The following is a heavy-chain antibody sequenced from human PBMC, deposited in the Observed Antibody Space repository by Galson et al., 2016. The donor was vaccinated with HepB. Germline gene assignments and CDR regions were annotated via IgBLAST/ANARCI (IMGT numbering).Heavy chain of an antibody. CDR1: GFTFSHCG. CDR2: ICLNGGTI. Sequence: SLRLSCAASGFTFSHCGMHWVRQAPGTGLEWVAGICLNGGTIYYADSVKGRFTISRDNAKNYLFLQMNSLRVDDTAVYYCVKSSGYGAAGAFWFDYWGQGALVTVSS. CDR3: VKSSGYGAAGAFWFDY. D-gene: IGHD6-25*01. V-gene: IGHV3-30*18. J-gene: IGHJ4*02.